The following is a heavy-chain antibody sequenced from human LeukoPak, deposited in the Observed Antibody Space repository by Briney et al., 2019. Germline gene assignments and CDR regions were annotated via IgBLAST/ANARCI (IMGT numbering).Heavy chain of an antibody. CDR1: GGTFSSYA. V-gene: IGHV1-69*05. CDR2: IIPIFGTA. CDR3: AKDKRIVATTFDY. D-gene: IGHD5-12*01. J-gene: IGHJ4*02. Sequence: SVKVSCKASGGTFSSYAISWVRQAPGQGLEWMGGIIPIFGTANYAQKFQGRVTITTDESTSTAYMELSSLRSEDTAVYYCAKDKRIVATTFDYWGQGTLVTVSS.